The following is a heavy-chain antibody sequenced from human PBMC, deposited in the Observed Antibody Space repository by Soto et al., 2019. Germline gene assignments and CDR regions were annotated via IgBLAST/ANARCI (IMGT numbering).Heavy chain of an antibody. CDR2: ISYDGSNK. V-gene: IGHV3-30-3*01. CDR1: GFTFSSYA. J-gene: IGHJ3*02. CDR3: ARRPTDDSEGAFDI. Sequence: QVQLVESGGGVVQPGRSLRLSCAASGFTFSSYAMHWVRQAPGKGLEWVAVISYDGSNKYYADSVKGRFTISRDNSKNTLCLQMNSLRAEDTAVYYCARRPTDDSEGAFDIWVQGTMVTVSS. D-gene: IGHD3-22*01.